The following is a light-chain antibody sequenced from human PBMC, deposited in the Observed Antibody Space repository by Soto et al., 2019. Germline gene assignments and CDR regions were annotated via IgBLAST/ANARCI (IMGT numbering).Light chain of an antibody. CDR2: DAS. CDR3: QQRSNWPGT. CDR1: QSVSSY. J-gene: IGKJ4*01. V-gene: IGKV3-11*01. Sequence: EIVLTQSPATLSLSPGERATLSCRASQSVSSYLAWYQQKPGQAPRLLIYDASNRATGIPARFSGSGSGTDFTHTSSSLEPEDFAVYYCQQRSNWPGTFGGGTKVEIK.